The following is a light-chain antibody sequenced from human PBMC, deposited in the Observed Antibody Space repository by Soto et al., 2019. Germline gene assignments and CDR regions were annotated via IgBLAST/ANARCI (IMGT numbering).Light chain of an antibody. J-gene: IGKJ5*01. CDR3: QQRKSHPTT. CDR2: AAS. Sequence: DIQLTQSPSFLSASVGDRVTITCRASQDINTYLAWYQQKPGKAPKLLIFAASTLQNGVPSRFRGSVSGTECHVTINSLQHEDFATYYCQQRKSHPTTFGQGTRLEIK. CDR1: QDINTY. V-gene: IGKV1-9*01.